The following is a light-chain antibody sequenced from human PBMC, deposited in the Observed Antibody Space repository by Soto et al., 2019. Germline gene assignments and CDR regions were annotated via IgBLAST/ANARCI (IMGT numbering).Light chain of an antibody. J-gene: IGLJ3*02. CDR2: DVM. CDR1: NSDVGAYNY. Sequence: QSVLTQPRSVSGSPGQSVTVSCTGTNSDVGAYNYVSWYQQHPGKAPKLIIYDVMARPSGVPDRFSGSKSGNTASLTSSGLQVEDEADYYCCSHAGMSTWVFGGGTKLTVL. CDR3: CSHAGMSTWV. V-gene: IGLV2-11*01.